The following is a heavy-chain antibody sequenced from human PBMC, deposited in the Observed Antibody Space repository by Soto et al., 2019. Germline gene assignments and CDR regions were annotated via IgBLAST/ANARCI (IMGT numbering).Heavy chain of an antibody. V-gene: IGHV3-7*01. D-gene: IGHD4-17*01. Sequence: GGSLRLACAASGFTFSSFWMSWVRQAPGKGLEWVANIKQDGSEKYYADSVKGRITISRDNAKNSLYLQMNSLRAEDTAVYYCARRPYGDYGDYFDYWGQGTLVTVSS. J-gene: IGHJ4*02. CDR1: GFTFSSFW. CDR2: IKQDGSEK. CDR3: ARRPYGDYGDYFDY.